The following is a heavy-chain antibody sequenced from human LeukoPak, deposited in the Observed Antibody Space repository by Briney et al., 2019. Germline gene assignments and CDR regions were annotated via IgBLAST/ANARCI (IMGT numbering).Heavy chain of an antibody. CDR3: ARMRMVGTISRLFDY. J-gene: IGHJ4*02. CDR1: GHSISSGYY. D-gene: IGHD5-12*01. Sequence: SETLSLTCSVSGHSISSGYYWGWIRQPPGKGLEWIGRIYHSGSTYYNPSLKSRITISVDMSKNQFSLKLSSVTAADTAVYYCARMRMVGTISRLFDYWGQGTLVTVSS. V-gene: IGHV4-38-2*02. CDR2: IYHSGST.